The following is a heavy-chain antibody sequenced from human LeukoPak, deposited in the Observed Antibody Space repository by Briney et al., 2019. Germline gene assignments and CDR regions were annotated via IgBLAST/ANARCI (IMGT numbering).Heavy chain of an antibody. V-gene: IGHV3-21*01. CDR3: AELGITMIGGV. J-gene: IGHJ6*04. D-gene: IGHD3-10*02. Sequence: GGSLRLSCAASGFTFSSYSMNWVRQAPGKGLELVSSISSSSSYIYYADSVKGRFTISRDNAKNSLYLQMNSLRAEDTAVYYCAELGITMIGGVWGKGTTVTISS. CDR1: GFTFSSYS. CDR2: ISSSSSYI.